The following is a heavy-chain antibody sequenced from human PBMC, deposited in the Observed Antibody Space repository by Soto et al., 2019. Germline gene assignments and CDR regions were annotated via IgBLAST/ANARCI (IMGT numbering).Heavy chain of an antibody. Sequence: QVQLVESGGGVVQPGRSLRLSCAASGFTFSSYGMHWVRQAPGKGLEWVTVISFDGSNKYYADSVKGRFTISRDISNNTQYLQMDSLRTEDTAVYYCAKDLGYYGSARGAHRMDVGGQGTTVTVSS. D-gene: IGHD3-10*01. V-gene: IGHV3-30*18. CDR1: GFTFSSYG. CDR2: ISFDGSNK. CDR3: AKDLGYYGSARGAHRMDV. J-gene: IGHJ6*02.